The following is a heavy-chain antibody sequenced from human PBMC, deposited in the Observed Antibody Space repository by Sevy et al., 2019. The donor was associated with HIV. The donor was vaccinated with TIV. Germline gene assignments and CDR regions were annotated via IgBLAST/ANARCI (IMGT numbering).Heavy chain of an antibody. V-gene: IGHV3-48*02. CDR2: ISSSSTI. Sequence: GGSLRLSCAASGFTFSSYSMNWVRQAPGKGLEWVSYISSSSTIYYADSVKGRFTISRDNAKNSLYLQMNSLRDEDTAVYYCARAGNDYGDYDEYFQHWGQGTLVTVSS. CDR3: ARAGNDYGDYDEYFQH. CDR1: GFTFSSYS. J-gene: IGHJ1*01. D-gene: IGHD4-17*01.